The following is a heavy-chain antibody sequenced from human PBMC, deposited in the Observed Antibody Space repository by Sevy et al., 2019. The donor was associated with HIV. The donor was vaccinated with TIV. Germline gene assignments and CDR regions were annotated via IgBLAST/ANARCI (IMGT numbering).Heavy chain of an antibody. J-gene: IGHJ4*02. CDR3: ARGKHISDYYGSFDY. D-gene: IGHD3-3*01. CDR2: LYLGGST. V-gene: IGHV3-53*01. Sequence: GGSLRLSCAASGLIVRSNFMSWVRQAPGKGLEWVSVLYLGGSTYYADSVKGRFTISRDDSKNTLYLQMNSLRAEDTAVYFCARGKHISDYYGSFDYWGQGTLVTVSS. CDR1: GLIVRSNF.